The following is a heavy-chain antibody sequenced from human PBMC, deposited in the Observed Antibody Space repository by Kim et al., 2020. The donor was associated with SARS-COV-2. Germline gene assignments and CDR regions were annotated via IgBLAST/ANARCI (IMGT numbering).Heavy chain of an antibody. J-gene: IGHJ6*02. D-gene: IGHD6-13*01. CDR3: ARWGIAAVGGIDV. V-gene: IGHV3-33*01. Sequence: YAASVEGRFTISRDNSKNTVDLQMNSLRVEDTGVYYCARWGIAAVGGIDVWGRGTTVTVSS.